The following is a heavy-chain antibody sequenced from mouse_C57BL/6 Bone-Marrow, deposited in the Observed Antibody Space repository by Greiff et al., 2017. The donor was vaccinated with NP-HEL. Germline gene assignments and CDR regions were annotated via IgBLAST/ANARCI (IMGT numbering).Heavy chain of an antibody. V-gene: IGHV5-9-1*02. J-gene: IGHJ2*01. CDR3: TRDRYYGSSYRDFDY. CDR2: ISSGGDYI. D-gene: IGHD1-1*01. Sequence: EVMLVESGEGLVKPGGSLKLSCAASGFTFSSYAMSWVRQTPEKRLEWVAYISSGGDYIYYADTVKGRFTISRDNARNTLYLQMSSLKSEDTAMYYCTRDRYYGSSYRDFDYWGQGTTLTVSS. CDR1: GFTFSSYA.